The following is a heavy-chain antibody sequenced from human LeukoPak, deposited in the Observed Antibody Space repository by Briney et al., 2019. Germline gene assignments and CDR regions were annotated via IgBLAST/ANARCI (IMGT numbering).Heavy chain of an antibody. Sequence: ASVKVSCKASGYTFTTYYMHWVRQAPGQGLEWMGIINPSGGSTSYAQKFQGRVTMTRDTSTSTVYMELSSLRSEDTAAYYCARDLEIGVCSGGSCYSSFYYYGMDVWGQGTTVSVSS. CDR3: ARDLEIGVCSGGSCYSSFYYYGMDV. D-gene: IGHD2-15*01. V-gene: IGHV1-46*01. CDR2: INPSGGST. J-gene: IGHJ6*02. CDR1: GYTFTTYY.